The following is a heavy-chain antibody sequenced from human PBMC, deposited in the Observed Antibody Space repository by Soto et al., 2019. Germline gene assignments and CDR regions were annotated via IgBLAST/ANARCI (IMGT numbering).Heavy chain of an antibody. V-gene: IGHV3-11*01. CDR1: GFIFSDYY. CDR3: ARVVVAPTAWAFDI. CDR2: IGSSGGTI. D-gene: IGHD2-15*01. Sequence: GGSLRLSCAASGFIFSDYYMSWIRQAPGKGLERVSFIGSSGGTIYYADSVKGRFTVSRDNAKNSLYPQMNSLRAEDTAVYYCARVVVAPTAWAFDIWGQGTVVTVSS. J-gene: IGHJ3*02.